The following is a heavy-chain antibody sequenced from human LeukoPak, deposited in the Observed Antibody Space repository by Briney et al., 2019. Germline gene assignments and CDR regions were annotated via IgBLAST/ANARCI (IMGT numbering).Heavy chain of an antibody. Sequence: PGGSLRLSCAASGFTFSSYWMSWVRQAPGKGLEWVANIKQDGSEKYYVDSVKGRFTISRDNAKNSLYLQMNSLRAEDTAVYYCARVGYSYGPYYYYYMDVWGKGPRSPSP. D-gene: IGHD5-18*01. CDR3: ARVGYSYGPYYYYYMDV. V-gene: IGHV3-7*01. CDR1: GFTFSSYW. J-gene: IGHJ6*03. CDR2: IKQDGSEK.